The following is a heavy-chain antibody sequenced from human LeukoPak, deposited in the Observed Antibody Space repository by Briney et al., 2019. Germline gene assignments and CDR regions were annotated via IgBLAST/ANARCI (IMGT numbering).Heavy chain of an antibody. Sequence: GGSLRLSCAASGFTFSSYWMHWVRQAPGKGLVWVSRINSDGSSTSYADSVKGRFTISRDNAKNTLYLQMNSLRAEDTAVYYCAREGSYYYYYYGMDVWGQGTTVTVSS. CDR2: INSDGSST. D-gene: IGHD3-10*01. J-gene: IGHJ6*02. CDR1: GFTFSSYW. CDR3: AREGSYYYYYYGMDV. V-gene: IGHV3-74*01.